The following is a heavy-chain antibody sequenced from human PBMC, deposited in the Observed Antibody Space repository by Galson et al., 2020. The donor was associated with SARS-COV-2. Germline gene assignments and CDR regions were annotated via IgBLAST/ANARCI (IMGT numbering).Heavy chain of an antibody. V-gene: IGHV3-30*18. CDR3: AKADPTVYDGYDY. Sequence: GESLKISCAASGFTFSSYGMHWVRQAPGKGLEWVAVISYDGSNKYYADSVKGRFTISRDNSKNTPYLQMNSLRAEDTAVYYCAKADPTVYDGYDYWGQGTLVTVSS. D-gene: IGHD1-20*01. CDR1: GFTFSSYG. J-gene: IGHJ4*02. CDR2: ISYDGSNK.